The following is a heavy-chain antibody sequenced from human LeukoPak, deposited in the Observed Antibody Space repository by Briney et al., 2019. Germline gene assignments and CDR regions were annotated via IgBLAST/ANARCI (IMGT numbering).Heavy chain of an antibody. J-gene: IGHJ4*02. Sequence: GWSLRLSCAASGFTFSSYWMHWVRQAPGKGLVWVSRINSDGSSTSYADSVKGRFTISRDNAKNTLYLQMNSLRAEDTAVYYCVRQSSGWYHFDYWGQGTLVTVSS. V-gene: IGHV3-74*01. CDR2: INSDGSST. CDR3: VRQSSGWYHFDY. CDR1: GFTFSSYW. D-gene: IGHD6-19*01.